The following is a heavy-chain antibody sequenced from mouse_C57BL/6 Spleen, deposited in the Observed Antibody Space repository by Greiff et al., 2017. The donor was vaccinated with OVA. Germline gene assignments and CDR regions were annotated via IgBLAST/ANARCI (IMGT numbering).Heavy chain of an antibody. J-gene: IGHJ3*01. Sequence: EVQLVESGGGLVKPGGSLKLSCAASGFTFSDYGMHWVRQAPEKGLEWVAYISSGSSTIYYADTVKGRFTISRDNAKNTLFLQMTSLRSEDTAMYYCARTGQLRPPWFAYWGQGTLVTVSA. D-gene: IGHD3-2*02. CDR3: ARTGQLRPPWFAY. V-gene: IGHV5-17*01. CDR1: GFTFSDYG. CDR2: ISSGSSTI.